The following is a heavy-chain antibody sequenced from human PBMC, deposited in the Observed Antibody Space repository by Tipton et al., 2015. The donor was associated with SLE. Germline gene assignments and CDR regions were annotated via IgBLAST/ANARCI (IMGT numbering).Heavy chain of an antibody. CDR3: ARISPIFGVGLIFRPGEA. D-gene: IGHD3-3*01. CDR2: LDYSGSA. J-gene: IGHJ6*02. Sequence: TLSLTCTVSGGSISGSRYYWGWIRQSPGKGLEWIGSLDYSGSAYYNSSLKSRLTISVETSKNQFSLKLSSVTAADTAVYFCARISPIFGVGLIFRPGEAWGQGTTVTVSS. V-gene: IGHV4-39*01. CDR1: GGSISGSRYY.